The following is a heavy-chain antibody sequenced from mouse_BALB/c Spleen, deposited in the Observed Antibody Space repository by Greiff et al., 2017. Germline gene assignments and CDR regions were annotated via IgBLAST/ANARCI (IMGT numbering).Heavy chain of an antibody. CDR1: GFTFSDYY. CDR2: ISDGGSYT. CDR3: ARGGKGFAY. J-gene: IGHJ3*01. V-gene: IGHV5-4*02. Sequence: EVMLVESGGGLVKPGGSLKLSCAASGFTFSDYYMYWVRQTPEKRLEWVATISDGGSYTYYPDSVKGRFTISRDNAKNNLYLQMSSLKSEDTAMYYCARGGKGFAYWGQGTLVTVSA.